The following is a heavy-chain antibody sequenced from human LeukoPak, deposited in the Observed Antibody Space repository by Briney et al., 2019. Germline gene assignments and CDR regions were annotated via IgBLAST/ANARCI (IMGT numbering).Heavy chain of an antibody. CDR1: GFTFTTYW. Sequence: GGSLRLSCAAFGFTFTTYWVHWFRQAPGKGLMWVSRITPDGTTTNHADFVKGRFTISRDNAKNTVSLQMNSLSAEDTAVYYCVTLTSVVSEHAFDMWGQGTMVAVSP. CDR3: VTLTSVVSEHAFDM. CDR2: ITPDGTTT. V-gene: IGHV3-74*01. D-gene: IGHD4-23*01. J-gene: IGHJ3*02.